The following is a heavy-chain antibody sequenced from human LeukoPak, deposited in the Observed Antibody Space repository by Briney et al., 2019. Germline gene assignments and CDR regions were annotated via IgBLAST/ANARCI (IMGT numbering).Heavy chain of an antibody. V-gene: IGHV3-23*01. J-gene: IGHJ3*01. CDR1: GFTFSSYG. Sequence: GGSLRLSCAASGFTFSSYGMHWVRQAPGKGLEWVSAISGSGGSTYYADSVKGRFTISRDNSKNTLYLQMNSLRAEDTAVYYCAKGTNGYSSGWTRSWGQGTMVTVSS. D-gene: IGHD6-19*01. CDR3: AKGTNGYSSGWTRS. CDR2: ISGSGGST.